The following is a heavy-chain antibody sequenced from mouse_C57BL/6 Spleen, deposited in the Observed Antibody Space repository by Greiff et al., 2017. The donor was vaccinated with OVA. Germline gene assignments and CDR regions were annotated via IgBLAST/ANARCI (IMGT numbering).Heavy chain of an antibody. V-gene: IGHV1-80*01. CDR3: ARGGSSLWYFEV. Sequence: QVQLQQSGAELVKPGASVKISCKASGYAFSSYWMNWVKQRPGKGLEWIGQFYPGDGDTNYNGKFKGKATLTADKSSSTAYMQLSSLTSEDSAVYFCARGGSSLWYFEVWGTGTTVTVAS. CDR1: GYAFSSYW. D-gene: IGHD1-1*01. CDR2: FYPGDGDT. J-gene: IGHJ1*03.